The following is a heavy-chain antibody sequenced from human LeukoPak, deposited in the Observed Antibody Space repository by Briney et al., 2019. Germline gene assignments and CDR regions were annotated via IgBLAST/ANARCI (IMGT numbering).Heavy chain of an antibody. J-gene: IGHJ4*02. V-gene: IGHV1-58*02. Sequence: ASVKVSCKASGFTFTRSAMQWVRQARGQRLEWIGWIVVGSGNTNYAQKFQERVTITRDMSTSTAYMELSSLRSEDTAVYYCAAVGDFWSGYTFDHWGQGTLVTVSS. CDR2: IVVGSGNT. D-gene: IGHD3-3*01. CDR3: AAVGDFWSGYTFDH. CDR1: GFTFTRSA.